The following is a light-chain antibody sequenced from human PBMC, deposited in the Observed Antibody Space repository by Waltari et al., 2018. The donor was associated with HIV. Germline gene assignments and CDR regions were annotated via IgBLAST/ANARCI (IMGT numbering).Light chain of an antibody. CDR3: NSRDSSGNHVV. CDR2: GKN. Sequence: SSELTQDPAVSVALGQTVRINCQGDSLSSHYASWYQQKPGQAPVLVIYGKNNRPSGIPDRFSGSSSGNTASLTITGAQAEDEADYYCNSRDSSGNHVVFGGGTKLTVL. CDR1: SLSSHY. V-gene: IGLV3-19*01. J-gene: IGLJ2*01.